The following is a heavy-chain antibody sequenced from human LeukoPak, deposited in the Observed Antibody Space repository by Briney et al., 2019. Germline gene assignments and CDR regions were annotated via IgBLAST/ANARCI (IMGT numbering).Heavy chain of an antibody. V-gene: IGHV3-23*01. J-gene: IGHJ4*02. Sequence: PGGSLRLSCTASKFTFSNYAMSWVRQAPGKGLEWVSVISGSGGSTYYADSVKGRFTISRDNPKDTLFLQMNSLRTEDTAVYHCAKRSNFWTGYLDCWGQGTLVTVSS. CDR2: ISGSGGST. CDR3: AKRSNFWTGYLDC. D-gene: IGHD3/OR15-3a*01. CDR1: KFTFSNYA.